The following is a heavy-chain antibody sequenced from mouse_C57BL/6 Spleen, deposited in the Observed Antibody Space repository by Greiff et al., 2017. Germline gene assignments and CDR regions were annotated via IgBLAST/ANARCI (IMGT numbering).Heavy chain of an antibody. CDR2: ISSGGSYT. CDR3: ARHSLTGAWFAY. CDR1: GFTFSSYG. J-gene: IGHJ3*01. Sequence: EVQLVESGGDLVKPGGSLKLSCAASGFTFSSYGMSWVRQTPDKRLEWVATISSGGSYTYYPDSVKGRFTISRDNAKNTRYLQMSSLKSEDTAMYYCARHSLTGAWFAYWGQGTLVTVSA. D-gene: IGHD4-1*01. V-gene: IGHV5-6*01.